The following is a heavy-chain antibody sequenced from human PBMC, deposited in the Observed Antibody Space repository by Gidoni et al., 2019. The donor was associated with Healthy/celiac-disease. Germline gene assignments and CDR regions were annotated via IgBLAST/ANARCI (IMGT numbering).Heavy chain of an antibody. V-gene: IGHV3-30*18. CDR1: SSYG. Sequence: SSYGMHWVRQAPGKGLEWVSVISYDVYNKYYAYSVKGRFTISRDNSKNTLYRQMNSLRAEETAVYYCAKRGSEAQISVADPIMGWGQGTMVTVSS. D-gene: IGHD6-19*01. CDR3: AKRGSEAQISVADPIMG. CDR2: ISYDVYNK. J-gene: IGHJ4*02.